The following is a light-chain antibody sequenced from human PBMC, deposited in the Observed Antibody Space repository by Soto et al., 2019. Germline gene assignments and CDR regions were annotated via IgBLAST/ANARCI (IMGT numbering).Light chain of an antibody. J-gene: IGKJ1*01. CDR1: QGISNY. CDR2: AAS. V-gene: IGKV1-27*01. Sequence: DIQMTQSPSSLSASVGDRVTITCRASQGISNYLAWYQQKPGEVPKLLIYAASTLQSGVPSRFSGSGSGTDFTLTISSLQPEDVTTYYCQKYNNAPRAFGQGTRVDIK. CDR3: QKYNNAPRA.